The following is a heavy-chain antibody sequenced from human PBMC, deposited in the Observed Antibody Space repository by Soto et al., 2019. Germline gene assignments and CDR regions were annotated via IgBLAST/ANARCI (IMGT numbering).Heavy chain of an antibody. CDR3: ARDAHYYDSSGYFPTYDAFDI. V-gene: IGHV4-30-2*01. CDR2: IYHSGST. D-gene: IGHD3-22*01. CDR1: GGSISSGGYS. J-gene: IGHJ3*02. Sequence: QLQLQESGSGLVKPSQTLSLTCAVSGGSISSGGYSWSWIRQPPGKGLEWIGYIYHSGSTYYNPSLKSRVTISVDRSKNQFSLKLSSVTAADTAVYYCARDAHYYDSSGYFPTYDAFDIWGQGTMVTVSS.